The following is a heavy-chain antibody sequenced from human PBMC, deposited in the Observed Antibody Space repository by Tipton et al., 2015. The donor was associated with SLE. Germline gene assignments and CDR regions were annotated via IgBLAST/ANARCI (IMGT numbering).Heavy chain of an antibody. CDR2: IYTSGST. Sequence: TLSLPCTVSGGSISSGSYYWRWIRQPAGKGLAWIGRIYTSGSTNYNPSLKRRVTISVDTSKNQFSLKLSSVTAADTAVYYCARGVVVVAASPDAFDIWGQGTMVTVSS. D-gene: IGHD2-15*01. CDR3: ARGVVVVAASPDAFDI. V-gene: IGHV4-61*02. CDR1: GGSISSGSYY. J-gene: IGHJ3*02.